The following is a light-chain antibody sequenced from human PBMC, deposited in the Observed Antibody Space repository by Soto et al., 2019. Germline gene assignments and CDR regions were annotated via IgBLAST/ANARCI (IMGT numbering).Light chain of an antibody. CDR1: QSVSSN. Sequence: EIVLTQSPATLSLSPGERATLSCGASQSVSSNYLAWYQQKPGQAPRLLIYGASTRATGIPARFSGSGSGTEFTLTISSLQSEDFAVYYCQQYNNWPPLFTFGPGTKVDIK. J-gene: IGKJ3*01. CDR2: GAS. CDR3: QQYNNWPPLFT. V-gene: IGKV3-15*01.